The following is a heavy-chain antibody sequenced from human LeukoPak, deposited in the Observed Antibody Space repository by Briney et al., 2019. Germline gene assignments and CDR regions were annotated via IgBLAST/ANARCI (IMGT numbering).Heavy chain of an antibody. J-gene: IGHJ6*02. D-gene: IGHD3-3*01. CDR2: IKSDGSST. Sequence: PGGSLRLSCAASGFTSSSYWMYWVRQAPGKGLVWVSRIKSDGSSTNYADSVKGRFTISRDNAKNTLYLQMNSLRAEDTAVYYCARAGIRFLRYYGMDVWGQGTTVTVSS. CDR1: GFTSSSYW. CDR3: ARAGIRFLRYYGMDV. V-gene: IGHV3-74*01.